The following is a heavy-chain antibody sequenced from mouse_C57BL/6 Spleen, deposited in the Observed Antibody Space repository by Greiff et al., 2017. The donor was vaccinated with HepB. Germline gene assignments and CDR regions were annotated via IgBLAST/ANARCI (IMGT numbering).Heavy chain of an antibody. V-gene: IGHV5-12*01. CDR3: ARQNYSNYEFAY. J-gene: IGHJ3*01. CDR1: GFTFSDYY. D-gene: IGHD2-5*01. Sequence: EVQRVESGGGLVQPGGSLKLSCAASGFTFSDYYMYWVRQTPEKRLEWVAYISNGGGSTYYPDTVKGRFTISRDNAKNTLYLQMSRLKSEDTAMYYCARQNYSNYEFAYWGQGTLVTVSA. CDR2: ISNGGGST.